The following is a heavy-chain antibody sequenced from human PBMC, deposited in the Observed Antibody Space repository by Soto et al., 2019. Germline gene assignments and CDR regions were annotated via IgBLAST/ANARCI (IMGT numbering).Heavy chain of an antibody. CDR1: GFTFSSYS. Sequence: GGSLRLSCAASGFTFSSYSMNLVRQAPGKGLEWVSYISSSSSTIYYADSVKGRFTISRDNAKNSLYLQMNSLRDEDTAVYYCAREQGWFGELWYYYGMDVWAQGTTVTVSS. CDR3: AREQGWFGELWYYYGMDV. CDR2: ISSSSSTI. V-gene: IGHV3-48*02. D-gene: IGHD3-10*01. J-gene: IGHJ6*02.